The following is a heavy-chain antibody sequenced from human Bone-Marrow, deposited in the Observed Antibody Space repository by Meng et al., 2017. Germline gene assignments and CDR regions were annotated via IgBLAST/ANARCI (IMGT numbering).Heavy chain of an antibody. CDR1: GFTFDDYA. D-gene: IGHD2-21*02. J-gene: IGHJ6*02. V-gene: IGHV3-43D*03. CDR3: AKAPICGGDCLSSGMDV. CDR2: ISWDGGST. Sequence: GESLKISCAASGFTFDDYAMHWVRQAPGKGLEWVSLISWDGGSTYYADSVKGRFTISRDNSKNSLYPQMNSLRAEDTALYYCAKAPICGGDCLSSGMDVWGQGTTVTVSS.